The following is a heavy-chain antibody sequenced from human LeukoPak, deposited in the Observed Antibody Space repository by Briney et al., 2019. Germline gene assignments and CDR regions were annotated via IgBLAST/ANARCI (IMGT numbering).Heavy chain of an antibody. CDR2: ISYDGSNK. D-gene: IGHD3-3*01. Sequence: GRSLRLSCAASGFTFSGYAMHWVRQAPGKGLEWVAVISYDGSNKYYADSVKGRFTISRDNSKNTLYLQMNSLRAEDTAVYYCAKERDFWSGFQFDYWGQGTLVTVSS. CDR3: AKERDFWSGFQFDY. J-gene: IGHJ4*02. V-gene: IGHV3-30-3*01. CDR1: GFTFSGYA.